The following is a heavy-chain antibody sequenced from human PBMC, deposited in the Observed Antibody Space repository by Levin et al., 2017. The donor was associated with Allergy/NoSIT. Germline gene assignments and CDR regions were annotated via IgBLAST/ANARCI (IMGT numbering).Heavy chain of an antibody. CDR3: AKQSDSGKPGS. V-gene: IGHV4-4*02. J-gene: IGHJ5*02. Sequence: HSQTLSLTCAVSGDSIATGHWWSWVRQPPGKGLEWIGEVYHSGSTNYNPSLKSRVTISVDKSKSQFSLILTSVTAADTAVYYCAKQSDSGKPGSWGQGTLVTVSS. CDR2: VYHSGST. D-gene: IGHD3-10*01. CDR1: GDSIATGHW.